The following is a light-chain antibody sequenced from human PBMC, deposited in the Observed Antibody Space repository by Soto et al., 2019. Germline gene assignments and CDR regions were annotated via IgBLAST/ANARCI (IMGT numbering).Light chain of an antibody. CDR1: SSDVGGYNH. CDR2: DVT. J-gene: IGLJ3*02. CDR3: RSYTKTIPLV. V-gene: IGLV2-14*03. Sequence: QSALTQPASVSGSPGQSITISCTGTSSDVGGYNHVSWYQQHPGKAPRLMIFDVTDRPSGVSNRFSGSKSGNTASLPISGLQAEDEGDYSCRSYTKTIPLVFGAGTKLTVL.